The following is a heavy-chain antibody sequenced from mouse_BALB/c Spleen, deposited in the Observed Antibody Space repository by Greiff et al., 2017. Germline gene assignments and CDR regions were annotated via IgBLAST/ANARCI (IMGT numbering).Heavy chain of an antibody. J-gene: IGHJ2*01. D-gene: IGHD2-4*01. CDR2: INPSNGRT. CDR3: AKSMITTTRFDY. V-gene: IGHV1S81*02. Sequence: QVQLQQPGAELVKPGASVKLSCKASGYTFTSYWMHWVKQRPGQGLEWIGEINPSNGRTNYNEKFKSKATLTVDKSSSTAYMQHSSLTSEDSAVYYCAKSMITTTRFDYWGQGTTLSVSS. CDR1: GYTFTSYW.